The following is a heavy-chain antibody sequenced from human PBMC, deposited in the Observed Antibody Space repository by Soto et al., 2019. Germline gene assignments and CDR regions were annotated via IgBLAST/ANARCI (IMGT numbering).Heavy chain of an antibody. V-gene: IGHV1-69*02. CDR1: GGTFSSYT. CDR3: ASDGGHSGYD. J-gene: IGHJ4*02. Sequence: QVQLVQSGAEVKKPGSSVKVSCKASGGTFSSYTISWVRQAPGQGLEWMGRIIPILGIANYAQKFQGRVTITAEKSTSTAYMELSSLRSEDTAVYYCASDGGHSGYDWGQGTLVTVSS. D-gene: IGHD5-12*01. CDR2: IIPILGIA.